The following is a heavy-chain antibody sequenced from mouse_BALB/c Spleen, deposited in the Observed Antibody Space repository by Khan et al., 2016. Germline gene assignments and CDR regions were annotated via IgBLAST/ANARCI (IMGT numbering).Heavy chain of an antibody. CDR2: IDPFNGGT. CDR1: GYSFTSYY. V-gene: IGHV1S135*01. J-gene: IGHJ4*01. D-gene: IGHD1-1*01. Sequence: EVQLQESGPELMKPGASVKISCKASGYSFTSYYMHWVKQSHGKSLEWIGYIDPFNGGTSYNQKFKGKATLTVDKSSSTAYMHLSSLTSEDSAVXYCASSTPSFYAMDYWGQGTSVTVSS. CDR3: ASSTPSFYAMDY.